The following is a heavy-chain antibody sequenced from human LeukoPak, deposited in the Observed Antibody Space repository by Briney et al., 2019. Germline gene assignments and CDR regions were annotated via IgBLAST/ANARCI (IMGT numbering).Heavy chain of an antibody. V-gene: IGHV3-21*01. CDR1: GFTFSSYA. J-gene: IGHJ4*02. CDR3: ARDYAVDDFWSGYPFDY. D-gene: IGHD3-3*01. CDR2: ISSSSSYI. Sequence: GGSLRLSCAASGFTFSSYAMSWVRQAPGKGLEWVSSISSSSSYIYYADSVKGRFTISRDNAKNSLYLQMNSLRAEDTAVYYCARDYAVDDFWSGYPFDYWGQGTLVTVSS.